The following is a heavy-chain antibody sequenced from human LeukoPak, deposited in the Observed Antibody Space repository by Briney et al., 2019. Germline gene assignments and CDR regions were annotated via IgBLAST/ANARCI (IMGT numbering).Heavy chain of an antibody. D-gene: IGHD3-22*01. J-gene: IGHJ3*02. Sequence: SETLSLTCTVSGGSISSYYWSWIRQPPGKGLEWIGYIYYSGSTNYNPSLKSRVTIPVDTSKNQFSLKLSSVTAADTAVYYCARVHPHPNYYGSSGYPLHAFDIWGQGTMVTVSS. V-gene: IGHV4-59*01. CDR2: IYYSGST. CDR1: GGSISSYY. CDR3: ARVHPHPNYYGSSGYPLHAFDI.